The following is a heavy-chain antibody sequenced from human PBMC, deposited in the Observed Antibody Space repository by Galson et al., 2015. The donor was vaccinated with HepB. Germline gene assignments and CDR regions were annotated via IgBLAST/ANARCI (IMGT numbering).Heavy chain of an antibody. CDR1: GXXXXXXX. CDR2: XXXKANRYXT. CDR3: TRPNDAFDI. D-gene: IGHD4/OR15-4a*01. V-gene: IGHV3-73*01. Sequence: SLRLSCAASGXXXXXXXXXXVLQASXXGLGXXGRXXXKANRYXTAYAAXXKGRFTISRDDSKNTAYLQMNSLKTEDTAVYYCTRPNDAFDIWGQGTMVTVSS. J-gene: IGHJ3*02.